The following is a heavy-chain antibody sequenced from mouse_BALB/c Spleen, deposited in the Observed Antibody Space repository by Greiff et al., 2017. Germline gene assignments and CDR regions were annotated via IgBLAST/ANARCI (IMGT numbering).Heavy chain of an antibody. D-gene: IGHD1-1*01. V-gene: IGHV1-14*01. Sequence: VQLQQSGPELVKPGASVTMSCKASGYTFTSYVMHWVKQKPGQGLEWIGYINPYNDGTKYNEKFKGKATLTSDKSSSTAYMELSSLTSEDSAVYYCARRGDYGSSYWYFDVWGAGTTVTVSS. CDR3: ARRGDYGSSYWYFDV. J-gene: IGHJ1*01. CDR1: GYTFTSYV. CDR2: INPYNDGT.